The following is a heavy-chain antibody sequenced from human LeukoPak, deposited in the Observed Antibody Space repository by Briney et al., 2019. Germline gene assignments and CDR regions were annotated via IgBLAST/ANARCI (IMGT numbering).Heavy chain of an antibody. CDR1: GYTFINYW. CDR3: ARRSRYCTTASCYTVFDY. D-gene: IGHD2-2*02. CDR2: IFPGDSDT. J-gene: IGHJ4*02. Sequence: GESLKISCEASGYTFINYWIGWVRQMPGKGLEWMGIIFPGDSDTRYSPSFQGQVTISADKSISTAYLQWSSLKASDTAIYYCARRSRYCTTASCYTVFDYWAREPSSPSPQ. V-gene: IGHV5-51*01.